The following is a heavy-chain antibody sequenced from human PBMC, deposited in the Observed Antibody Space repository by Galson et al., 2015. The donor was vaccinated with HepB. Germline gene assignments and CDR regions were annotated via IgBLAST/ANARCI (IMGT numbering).Heavy chain of an antibody. V-gene: IGHV6-1*01. CDR3: ARSTGDLDY. CDR2: TWYRSKWNN. Sequence: CAISGDSVSSKSAAWNWIRQSPSRGLEWLGRTWYRSKWNNGYAASVKSRITINPGTTKNQFSLHLNSVTPEDTAVYYCARSTGDLDYWGQGTLVTVSS. J-gene: IGHJ4*02. CDR1: GDSVSSKSAA. D-gene: IGHD3-10*01.